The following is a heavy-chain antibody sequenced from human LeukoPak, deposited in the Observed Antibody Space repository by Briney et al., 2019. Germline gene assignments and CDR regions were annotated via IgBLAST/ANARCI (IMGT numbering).Heavy chain of an antibody. D-gene: IGHD7-27*01. V-gene: IGHV4-59*01. J-gene: IGHJ6*02. CDR2: IYYSGST. CDR1: SGSINTYY. CDR3: ARLTGDPYYYYGMDV. Sequence: PSETLSLTCTVSSGSINTYYWSRIRQPPGKGLEWIGYIYYSGSTNYNPSLKSRVTISVDTSKNQFSLKLSSVTAADTAVYYCARLTGDPYYYYGMDVWGQGTTVTVSS.